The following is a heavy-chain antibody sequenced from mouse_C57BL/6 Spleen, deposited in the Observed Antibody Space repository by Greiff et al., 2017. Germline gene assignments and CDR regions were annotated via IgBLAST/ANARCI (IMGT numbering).Heavy chain of an antibody. CDR3: ARGLGFDY. CDR1: GFTFSDYY. V-gene: IGHV5-16*01. J-gene: IGHJ2*01. D-gene: IGHD4-1*01. CDR2: INYDGSST. Sequence: EVQLQESEGGLVQPGSSMKLSCTASGFTFSDYYMAWVRQVPEKGLEWVANINYDGSSTYYLDSLKSRFIISRDNAKNILYLQMSSLKSEDTATYYCARGLGFDYWGQGTTLTVSS.